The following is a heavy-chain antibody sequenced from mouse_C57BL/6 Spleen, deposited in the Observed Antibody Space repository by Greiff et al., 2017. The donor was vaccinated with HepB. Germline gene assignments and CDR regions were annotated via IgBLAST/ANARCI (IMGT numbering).Heavy chain of an antibody. V-gene: IGHV5-6*01. CDR3: ARHRITTVVGDAMDY. J-gene: IGHJ4*01. CDR1: GFTFSSYG. D-gene: IGHD1-1*01. CDR2: ISSGGSYT. Sequence: EVQVVESGGDLVKPGGSLKLSCAASGFTFSSYGMSWVRQTPDKRLEWVATISSGGSYTYYPDSVKGRFTISRDNAKNTLYLQMSSLKSEDTAMYYCARHRITTVVGDAMDYWGQGTSVTVSS.